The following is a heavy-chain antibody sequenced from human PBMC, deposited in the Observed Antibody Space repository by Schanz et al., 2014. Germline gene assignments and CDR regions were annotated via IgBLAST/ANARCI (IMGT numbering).Heavy chain of an antibody. V-gene: IGHV3-74*02. J-gene: IGHJ6*02. CDR2: INSDGSTT. CDR3: ARPLGPNYYYYGLDV. Sequence: EVQLVESGGGLAQPGGSLRLSCAASGFTFSSYWMHWVRQAPGKGLVWVSRINSDGSTTIYADSVKGRFTISRDNAKNTLYLQMNSLRAEDTAVYYCARPLGPNYYYYGLDVWGQGTTVTVSS. CDR1: GFTFSSYW.